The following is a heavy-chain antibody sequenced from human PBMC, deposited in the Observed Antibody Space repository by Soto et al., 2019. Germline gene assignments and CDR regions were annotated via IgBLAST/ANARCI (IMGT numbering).Heavy chain of an antibody. CDR3: ARVVPGAEAWFGP. Sequence: ASVKVSCTTSGYTFSNYGITWVRQAPGQPLEWLGWISLYSDGTNYAQKFQGRVSMTTDTSTTTAYMELRSLRSDDTAVYYCARVVPGAEAWFGPWGQGTLVTVSS. J-gene: IGHJ5*02. D-gene: IGHD2-2*01. CDR1: GYTFSNYG. CDR2: ISLYSDGT. V-gene: IGHV1-18*01.